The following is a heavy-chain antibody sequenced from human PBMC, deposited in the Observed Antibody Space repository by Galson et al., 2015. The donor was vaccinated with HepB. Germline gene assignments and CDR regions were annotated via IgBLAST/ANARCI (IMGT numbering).Heavy chain of an antibody. D-gene: IGHD2-2*01. CDR2: ISSSSSYI. CDR3: ARDSSGVPAAPYYYYYGMDV. CDR1: GFPFSSYS. V-gene: IGHV3-21*01. J-gene: IGHJ6*02. Sequence: LRLSCAASGFPFSSYSMNWVRQAPGKGLEWVSSISSSSSYIYYADSVKGRFTISRDNAKNSLYLQMNSLRAEDTAVYYCARDSSGVPAAPYYYYYGMDVWGQGTTVTVSS.